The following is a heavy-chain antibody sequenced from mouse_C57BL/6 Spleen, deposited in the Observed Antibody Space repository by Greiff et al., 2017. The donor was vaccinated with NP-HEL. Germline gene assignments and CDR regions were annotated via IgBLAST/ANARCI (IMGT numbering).Heavy chain of an antibody. D-gene: IGHD2-1*01. CDR2: ISSVSSTI. Sequence: EVQLVESGGGLVKPGGSLKLSCAASGFTFSDYGLHWVRQAPEKGLEWVAYISSVSSTIYYADTVKGRFTISRDNAKNTLFLQRTSLRSEDTAMYYCARRSYYGKNFDYWGQGTTLTVSS. CDR1: GFTFSDYG. CDR3: ARRSYYGKNFDY. V-gene: IGHV5-17*01. J-gene: IGHJ2*01.